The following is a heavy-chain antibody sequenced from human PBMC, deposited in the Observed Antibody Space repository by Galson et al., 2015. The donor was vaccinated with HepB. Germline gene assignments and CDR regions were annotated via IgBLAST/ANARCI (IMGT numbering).Heavy chain of an antibody. D-gene: IGHD6-13*01. CDR1: GFTFSSYA. Sequence: SLRLSCAASGFTFSSYAMSWVRQAPGKGLEWVSTISGRGGSTPYADSVKGRFTMSRDNSKNTLYLQMNSLRAEDTAVYYCARSRAAAGDADYYYYMDVWGKGTTVTVSS. CDR2: ISGRGGST. V-gene: IGHV3-23*01. CDR3: ARSRAAAGDADYYYYMDV. J-gene: IGHJ6*03.